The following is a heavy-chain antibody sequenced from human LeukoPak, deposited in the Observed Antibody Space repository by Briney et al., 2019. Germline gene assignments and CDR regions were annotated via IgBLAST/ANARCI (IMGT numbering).Heavy chain of an antibody. J-gene: IGHJ5*02. CDR1: GGSISSDY. CDR2: IYYTGNT. V-gene: IGHV4-59*08. CDR3: ARHEGCGGNTCSSGRWFDP. D-gene: IGHD4-23*01. Sequence: PSETLSLTCTVSGGSISSDYWSWIRQPPGKGLEWIGYIYYTGNTNYNPSLKSRATISIDTSANHFSLMLTSVTAADTAMYYCARHEGCGGNTCSSGRWFDPWGQGTLVTVSS.